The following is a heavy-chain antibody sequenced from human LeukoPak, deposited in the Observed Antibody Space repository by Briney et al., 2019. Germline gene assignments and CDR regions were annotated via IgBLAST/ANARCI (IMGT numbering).Heavy chain of an antibody. J-gene: IGHJ5*02. CDR2: INWNGGST. V-gene: IGHV3-20*04. D-gene: IGHD6-13*01. CDR1: GFTFDDYG. Sequence: GGSLRLSCAASGFTFDDYGMSWVRQVPGKGLEWVSGINWNGGSTGNADSVKGRFTISRDNAKNSLHLQMNSLRGEDTAVYYCARGPYSSSWYWVNWFDPWGQGTLVTVSS. CDR3: ARGPYSSSWYWVNWFDP.